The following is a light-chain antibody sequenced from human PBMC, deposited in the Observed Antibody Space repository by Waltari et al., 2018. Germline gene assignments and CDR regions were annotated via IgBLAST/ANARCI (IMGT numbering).Light chain of an antibody. Sequence: QSALTQPASVSGSPVHSITISCTGCSSGVGSYNHVSWYQQHPGKAPKLIIYGVSNRPSGVSNRFSGSKSANTASLTISGLQAEDEADYYCTSYTTSSPYVFGPGTKVTVL. J-gene: IGLJ1*01. V-gene: IGLV2-14*03. CDR3: TSYTTSSPYV. CDR1: SSGVGSYNH. CDR2: GVS.